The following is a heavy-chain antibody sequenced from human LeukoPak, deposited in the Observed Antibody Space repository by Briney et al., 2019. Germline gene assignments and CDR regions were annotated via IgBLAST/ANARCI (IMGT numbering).Heavy chain of an antibody. CDR2: TSGSGGST. V-gene: IGHV3-23*01. CDR1: GFTFSSYA. J-gene: IGHJ4*02. D-gene: IGHD3-10*01. Sequence: PGGSLRLSCAASGFTFSSYAMSWVRQAPGKGLEWVSATSGSGGSTYYADSVKGRFTISRDNSKNTLYLQMNSLRAEDTAVYYCAKVGHYYGSGSYHPYFDYWGQGTLVTVSS. CDR3: AKVGHYYGSGSYHPYFDY.